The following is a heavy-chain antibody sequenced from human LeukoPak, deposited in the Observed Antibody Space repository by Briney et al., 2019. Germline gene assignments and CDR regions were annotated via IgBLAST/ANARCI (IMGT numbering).Heavy chain of an antibody. J-gene: IGHJ2*01. D-gene: IGHD4-17*01. Sequence: SETLSLTCAVYGGMFSGYGWSWIRQAPGKGLEWIGDIDQGGSTNYNPSFKSRVTISTDTSKIQLSLKVRSVTAADTAIYYCARRRDGDYSTRYFDLWGRGTLVTVSS. CDR1: GGMFSGYG. CDR2: IDQGGST. V-gene: IGHV4-34*01. CDR3: ARRRDGDYSTRYFDL.